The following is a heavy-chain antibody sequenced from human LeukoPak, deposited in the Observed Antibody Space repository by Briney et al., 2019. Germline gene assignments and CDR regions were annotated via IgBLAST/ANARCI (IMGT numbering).Heavy chain of an antibody. CDR1: GDSISNYY. Sequence: SETLSLTCTVSGDSISNYYWSWSRQPAGKGLEWIGLVYTAGSANYNPSLQSRLTMSADTSNNQFSLKVSCVTAADTAMYYCARGFTRSWLLFDYWGQGALVTVSS. D-gene: IGHD6-13*01. J-gene: IGHJ4*02. V-gene: IGHV4-4*07. CDR2: VYTAGSA. CDR3: ARGFTRSWLLFDY.